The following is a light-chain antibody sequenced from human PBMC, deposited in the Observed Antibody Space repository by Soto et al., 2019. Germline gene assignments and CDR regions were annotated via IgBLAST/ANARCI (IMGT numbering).Light chain of an antibody. CDR3: QHYNSYSEA. J-gene: IGKJ1*01. CDR2: KAS. V-gene: IGKV1-5*03. Sequence: DLQMTQSPSTLSGSVGARVTITCRASQTISSWLAWYQQKPGKAPKLLIYKASTLKSGVPSRVSGSGSGTEVTLTISSLQPDDCATYYCQHYNSYSEAFGQGTKVDI. CDR1: QTISSW.